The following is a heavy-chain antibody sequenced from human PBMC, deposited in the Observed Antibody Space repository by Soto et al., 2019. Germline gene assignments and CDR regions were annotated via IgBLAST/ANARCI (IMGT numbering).Heavy chain of an antibody. CDR2: ISGSGGST. J-gene: IGHJ4*02. CDR3: AKRPYYDFWSGYFFDY. CDR1: GFTFSRYA. V-gene: IGHV3-23*01. Sequence: EVQLLESGGGLVQPGGSLRLSCAASGFTFSRYAMSWVRQAPGKGLEWVSAISGSGGSTYYADSVKGRFTISRDNSKNTLYLQMNSLRAEDTAVYYCAKRPYYDFWSGYFFDYWGQGTLVTVSS. D-gene: IGHD3-3*01.